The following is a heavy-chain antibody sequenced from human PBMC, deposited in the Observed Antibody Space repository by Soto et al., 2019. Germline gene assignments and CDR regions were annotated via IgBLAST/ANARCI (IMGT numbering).Heavy chain of an antibody. J-gene: IGHJ6*02. V-gene: IGHV3-53*01. CDR2: IYSGGST. CDR1: GFTVSSNY. Sequence: GSLRLSCAASGFTVSSNYMSWVRQAPGKGLEWVSVIYSGGSTYYADSVKGRFTISRDNARTILYMQMDSLRVEETARDYCARDEGGPDVWGQGNTVTVSS. CDR3: ARDEGGPDV.